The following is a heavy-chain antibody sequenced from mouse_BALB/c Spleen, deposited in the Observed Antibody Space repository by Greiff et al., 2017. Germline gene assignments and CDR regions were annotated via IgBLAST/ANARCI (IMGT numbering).Heavy chain of an antibody. V-gene: IGHV2-9-2*01. Sequence: QVQLKESGPGLVAPSQSLSITCTVSGFSLTSYDISWIRQPPGKGLEWLGVIWTGGGTNYNSAFMSRLSISKDNSKSQVFLKMNSLQTDDTAIYYCVRDKDYGNYYYAMDYWGQGTSVTVSS. J-gene: IGHJ4*01. CDR3: VRDKDYGNYYYAMDY. D-gene: IGHD2-1*01. CDR1: GFSLTSYD. CDR2: IWTGGGT.